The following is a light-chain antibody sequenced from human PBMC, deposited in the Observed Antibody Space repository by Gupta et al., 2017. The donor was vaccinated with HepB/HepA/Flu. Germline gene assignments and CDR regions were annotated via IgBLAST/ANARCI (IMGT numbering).Light chain of an antibody. CDR1: QSLLLHSDGYNY. J-gene: IGKJ2*01. V-gene: IGKV2-28*01. CDR2: LAS. Sequence: DIVMTQSSLSLPVTPGEAASISCRSSQSLLLHSDGYNYVEWYLQKPGQSPHLLIYLASSRASGVPDRISGSGSGTDFTLKISRVEAEDVVVYYCMQALQTPYTFGQGTKLEIK. CDR3: MQALQTPYT.